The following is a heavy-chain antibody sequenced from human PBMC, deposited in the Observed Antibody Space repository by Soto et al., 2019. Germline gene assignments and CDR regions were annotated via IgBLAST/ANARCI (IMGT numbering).Heavy chain of an antibody. Sequence: QVQLVQSGVEVEKPGASVKVSCKASGYTFTSYGISWVRQAPGQGLEWMGWISAYNGNTNYAQKFQGRVTMTTDTSTSTAYMELRSLRFDDTAVYYCARDVPTVTTGGADYWGQGTLVTVSS. CDR3: ARDVPTVTTGGADY. V-gene: IGHV1-18*01. CDR1: GYTFTSYG. J-gene: IGHJ4*02. D-gene: IGHD4-17*01. CDR2: ISAYNGNT.